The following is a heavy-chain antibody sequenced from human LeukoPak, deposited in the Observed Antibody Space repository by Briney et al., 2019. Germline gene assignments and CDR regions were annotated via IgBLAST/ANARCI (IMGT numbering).Heavy chain of an antibody. D-gene: IGHD6-13*01. J-gene: IGHJ4*02. Sequence: PSQTLSLTCTVSGGSISSGGYYWSWIRQPPGKGLEWIGYIYHSGSTYYNPSLKSRVTISVDRSKNQFSLKLSSVTAADTAVYYCARDIAAAGTGYWGQGTLVTVSS. CDR1: GGSISSGGYY. V-gene: IGHV4-30-2*01. CDR3: ARDIAAAGTGY. CDR2: IYHSGST.